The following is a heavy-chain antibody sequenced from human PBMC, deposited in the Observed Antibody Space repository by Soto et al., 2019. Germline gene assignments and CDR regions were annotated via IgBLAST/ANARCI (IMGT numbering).Heavy chain of an antibody. CDR1: GGAFSRNT. CDR3: ARAGGGGLDGGWHDP. D-gene: IGHD1-26*01. Sequence: QVQLVQSGTEVKKPGSSVKVSCKALGGAFSRNTISWVRQAPGQGLEWVGKIIPFLDSANYAQKLQGRVTITADRSKTTGYMEMRGLRSEDTAVYFCARAGGGGLDGGWHDPWGQGTLVTVSS. J-gene: IGHJ5*02. V-gene: IGHV1-69*08. CDR2: IIPFLDSA.